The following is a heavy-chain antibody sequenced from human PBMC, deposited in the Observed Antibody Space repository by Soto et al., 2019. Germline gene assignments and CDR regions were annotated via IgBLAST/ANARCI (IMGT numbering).Heavy chain of an antibody. CDR3: ARETLAAPNYYYYYMDV. Sequence: GGSLRLSCAASGFTFSSYGMHWVRQAPGKGLEWVAVIWYDGSNKYYADSVKGRFTISRDNSKNTLYLQMNSLRAEDTAVYYCARETLAAPNYYYYYMDVWGKGTTVTVSS. CDR2: IWYDGSNK. CDR1: GFTFSSYG. J-gene: IGHJ6*03. V-gene: IGHV3-33*01. D-gene: IGHD6-6*01.